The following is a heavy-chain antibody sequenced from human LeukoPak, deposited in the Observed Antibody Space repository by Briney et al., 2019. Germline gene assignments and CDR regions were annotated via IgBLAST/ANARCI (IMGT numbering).Heavy chain of an antibody. V-gene: IGHV3-48*01. CDR3: AKVTAVVPAAPFDY. D-gene: IGHD2-2*01. CDR1: GFTFNTYT. Sequence: GGSLRLSCAASGFTFNTYTMNWVRQAPGKGLEWVSYISGSSGIIDYADSVRGRFTISRDNAKNSLYLQMNSLRAEDTAVYYCAKVTAVVPAAPFDYWGQGTLVTVSS. J-gene: IGHJ4*02. CDR2: ISGSSGII.